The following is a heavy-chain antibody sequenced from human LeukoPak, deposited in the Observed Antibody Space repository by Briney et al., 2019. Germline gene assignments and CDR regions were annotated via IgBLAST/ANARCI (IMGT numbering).Heavy chain of an antibody. Sequence: GGSLRLSCAASGFTFSSYSMNWVRQAPGKGLEWVSSISSSSSYIYYADSVKGRFTISRDNAKNSLYLQMNSLRAEDTAVYYCAKDGVDTAMGPTIDYWGQGTLVTVSS. V-gene: IGHV3-21*04. J-gene: IGHJ4*02. CDR3: AKDGVDTAMGPTIDY. CDR2: ISSSSSYI. CDR1: GFTFSSYS. D-gene: IGHD5-18*01.